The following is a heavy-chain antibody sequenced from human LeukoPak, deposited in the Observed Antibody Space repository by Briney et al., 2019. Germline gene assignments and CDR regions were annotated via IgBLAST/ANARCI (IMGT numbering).Heavy chain of an antibody. CDR3: ARVMGRYCSSNSCYVDY. D-gene: IGHD2-2*01. V-gene: IGHV3-23*01. CDR1: GFTFSSYG. Sequence: GGSLRLSCAASGFTFSSYGMSWVRQAPGKGLEWVSAISGSGGSTYYADSVKGRFTISRDNSKNTLYLQMNSLRAEDTAVYYCARVMGRYCSSNSCYVDYWGQGTLVTVSS. J-gene: IGHJ4*02. CDR2: ISGSGGST.